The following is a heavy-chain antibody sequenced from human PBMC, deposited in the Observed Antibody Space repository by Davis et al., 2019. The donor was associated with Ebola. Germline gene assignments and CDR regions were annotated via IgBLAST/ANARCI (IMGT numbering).Heavy chain of an antibody. V-gene: IGHV4-39*01. CDR1: GGSISSSSYY. CDR2: IYSSGST. D-gene: IGHD5-18*01. J-gene: IGHJ6*02. CDR3: ARPVSPGYSYGYYYYDMDV. Sequence: GSLRLSCTVSGGSISSSSYYWGWIRQPPGKGLEWIGSIYSSGSTYYNPSLESRVTISVDTSKNQLSLKLTSVTAADTAVYYCARPVSPGYSYGYYYYDMDVWGQGTTVTVSS.